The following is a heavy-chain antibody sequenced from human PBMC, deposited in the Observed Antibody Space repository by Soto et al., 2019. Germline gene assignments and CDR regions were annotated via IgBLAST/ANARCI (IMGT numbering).Heavy chain of an antibody. CDR1: GGSINSVAYL. D-gene: IGHD6-19*01. V-gene: IGHV4-31*02. CDR3: LRDLGSGPLSGYYVMDV. J-gene: IGHJ6*01. Sequence: QVKLQESGPGLVKLTQTLSVTCTVSGGSINSVAYLWSWISQQPGKGLEWIGHIYYTGTSHYNRSLKSRATISIETSKRQVSLTSSSLTVGDTAVYFLLRDLGSGPLSGYYVMDVWGPGITLTVPS. CDR2: IYYTGTS.